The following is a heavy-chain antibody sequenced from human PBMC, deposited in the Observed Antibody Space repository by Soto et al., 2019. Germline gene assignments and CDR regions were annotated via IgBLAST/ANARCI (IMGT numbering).Heavy chain of an antibody. CDR3: AKDLGTNYYEMFDY. J-gene: IGHJ4*02. CDR2: IRGSGGST. V-gene: IGHV3-23*01. Sequence: GGSLSLSCATSGFSFSSYSMSSLRQAPGQGLEWVSAIRGSGGSTYYADSVKGRFTISRDNSRNTLYLQMNSLRAEDTAVYYCAKDLGTNYYEMFDYWGQGTLVTVSS. CDR1: GFSFSSYS. D-gene: IGHD3-22*01.